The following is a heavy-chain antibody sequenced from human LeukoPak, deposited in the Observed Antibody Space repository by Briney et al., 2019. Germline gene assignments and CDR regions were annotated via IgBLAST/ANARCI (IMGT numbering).Heavy chain of an antibody. CDR3: ARERAQLRSPYYYYGMDV. Sequence: SVKVSCKASGGTFSSYAISWVRQAPGQGLEWMGGIIPIFGTANYAQKFQGRVTITADESTSTAYMELSSLRSEDTAVYYCARERAQLRSPYYYYGMDVWGQGTTVTVSS. J-gene: IGHJ6*02. CDR1: GGTFSSYA. CDR2: IIPIFGTA. D-gene: IGHD5-18*01. V-gene: IGHV1-69*13.